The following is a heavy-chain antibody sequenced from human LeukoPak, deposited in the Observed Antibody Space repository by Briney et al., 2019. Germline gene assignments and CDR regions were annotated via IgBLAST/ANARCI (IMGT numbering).Heavy chain of an antibody. D-gene: IGHD3-22*01. CDR3: ATPGGYYDSSGYYSDY. J-gene: IGHJ4*02. Sequence: GGSLRLSCAASGFTFSSYAMSWVRQAPGKGLEWVSAISGSGGSTYYADSVKGRFTISRDSSKNTLYLQMNSLRAEDTAVYYCATPGGYYDSSGYYSDYWGQGTLVTVSS. CDR2: ISGSGGST. CDR1: GFTFSSYA. V-gene: IGHV3-23*01.